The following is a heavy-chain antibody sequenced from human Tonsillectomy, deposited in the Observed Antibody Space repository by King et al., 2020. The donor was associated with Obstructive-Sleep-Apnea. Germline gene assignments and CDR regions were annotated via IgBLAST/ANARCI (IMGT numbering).Heavy chain of an antibody. CDR1: GFTFSSYW. CDR2: IKQDGSEK. CDR3: ARDSDQLRYFDWLLYGGGLAWGMDV. D-gene: IGHD3-9*01. Sequence: VQLVESGGGLVQPGGSLRLSCAAFGFTFSSYWMSWVRQAPGKGRVVVANIKQDGSEKYYVDSVKGRFTISRDNAKNALYLQMNSRRAEDTAVYYCARDSDQLRYFDWLLYGGGLAWGMDVWGQGTTVTVSS. V-gene: IGHV3-7*01. J-gene: IGHJ6*02.